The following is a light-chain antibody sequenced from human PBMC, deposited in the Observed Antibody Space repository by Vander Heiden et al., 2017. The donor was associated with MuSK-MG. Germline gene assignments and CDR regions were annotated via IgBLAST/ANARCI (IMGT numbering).Light chain of an antibody. J-gene: IGLJ1*01. CDR3: QSADSSGTYRV. V-gene: IGLV3-25*03. Sequence: SYELTQPPSVSVSPDQTPRITCSGDALPKQYAYWYQQKPGQAPVLVIYKDSERPSGIPERFSGSSSGTTVTLTISGVQAEDEADYYCQSADSSGTYRVFGTGTKVTVL. CDR1: ALPKQY. CDR2: KDS.